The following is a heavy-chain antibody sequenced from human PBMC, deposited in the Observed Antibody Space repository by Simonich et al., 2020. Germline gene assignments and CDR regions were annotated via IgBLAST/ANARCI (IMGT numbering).Heavy chain of an antibody. Sequence: QLQLQESGPGLVKPSETLSLTCTVSGGSISCSSYYWGWIRQPPGKGLEWIGSIYYSGSPYSTPSLKSRVTSAGDTSKTQFSLKLSSVTAADTAVYYCARHAGFAFDIWGQGTMVTVSS. CDR1: GGSISCSSYY. D-gene: IGHD6-13*01. V-gene: IGHV4-39*01. CDR3: ARHAGFAFDI. J-gene: IGHJ3*02. CDR2: IYYSGSP.